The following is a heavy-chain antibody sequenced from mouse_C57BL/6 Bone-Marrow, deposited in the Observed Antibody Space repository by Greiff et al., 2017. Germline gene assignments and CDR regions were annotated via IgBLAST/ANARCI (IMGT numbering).Heavy chain of an antibody. CDR3: ARLLRSLYYAMDY. Sequence: QVQLQQSGPELVKPGASVKISCKASGYAFSSSWMNWVKQRPGKGLEWIGRIYPGDGDTNYNGKFKGKATLTADKSSSTAYMQLSSLTSEDSAVYVCARLLRSLYYAMDYWGQGTSVTVSS. J-gene: IGHJ4*01. D-gene: IGHD1-1*01. CDR2: IYPGDGDT. CDR1: GYAFSSSW. V-gene: IGHV1-82*01.